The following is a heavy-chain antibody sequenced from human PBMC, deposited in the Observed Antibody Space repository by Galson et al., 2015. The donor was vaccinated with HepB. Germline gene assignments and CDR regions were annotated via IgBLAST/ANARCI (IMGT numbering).Heavy chain of an antibody. J-gene: IGHJ4*02. Sequence: ETLSLTCAVYGAPLSGYYWTWIRQPPRRGLEWIGEIKHTGDTNYNPSLESRLTISVDTSKNQFSLRITSATAADTAVYYCARGRGTVAARPDYDSWSQGSLVTVSS. V-gene: IGHV4-34*01. CDR3: ARGRGTVAARPDYDS. CDR2: IKHTGDT. D-gene: IGHD6-6*01. CDR1: GAPLSGYY.